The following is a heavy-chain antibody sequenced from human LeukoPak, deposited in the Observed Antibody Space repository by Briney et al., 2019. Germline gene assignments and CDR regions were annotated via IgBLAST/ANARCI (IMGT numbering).Heavy chain of an antibody. CDR1: GGSFSGYY. CDR3: ARGPLDIVVVPAAIGHDAFDI. CDR2: INHSGST. D-gene: IGHD2-2*01. Sequence: PSETLSLTCAVYGGSFSGYYWSWIRQPPGKGLEWIGEINHSGSTNYNPSLKSRVTISVDTSKNQFSLKLSSVTAADTAVYYCARGPLDIVVVPAAIGHDAFDIWGQGTMVTVSS. V-gene: IGHV4-34*01. J-gene: IGHJ3*02.